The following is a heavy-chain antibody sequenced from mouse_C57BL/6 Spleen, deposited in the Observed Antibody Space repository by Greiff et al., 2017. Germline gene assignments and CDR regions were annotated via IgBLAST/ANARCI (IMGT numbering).Heavy chain of an antibody. Sequence: VQLQQSGAELVRPGTSVKVSCKASGYAFTNYLIEWVKQRPGQGLEWIGVINPGSGGTNYNEKFKGKATLTADKSSSTAYMQLSSLTSEESAVYFCARDYYGNSFAMDYWGQGTSVTVSS. CDR3: ARDYYGNSFAMDY. V-gene: IGHV1-54*01. CDR1: GYAFTNYL. J-gene: IGHJ4*01. D-gene: IGHD2-1*01. CDR2: INPGSGGT.